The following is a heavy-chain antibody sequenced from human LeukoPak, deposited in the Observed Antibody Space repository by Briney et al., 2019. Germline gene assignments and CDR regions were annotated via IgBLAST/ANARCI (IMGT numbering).Heavy chain of an antibody. D-gene: IGHD5-18*01. Sequence: VASVKVSCKVSGYTLTELSMHWVRQAPGKGLEWMGGFDPEDGETIYAQKFQGRVTMTEDTSTDTAYMELSSLRSEDTAVYYCATSPSYVGWFDPWGQGTLVTVSS. CDR2: FDPEDGET. V-gene: IGHV1-24*01. CDR3: ATSPSYVGWFDP. CDR1: GYTLTELS. J-gene: IGHJ5*02.